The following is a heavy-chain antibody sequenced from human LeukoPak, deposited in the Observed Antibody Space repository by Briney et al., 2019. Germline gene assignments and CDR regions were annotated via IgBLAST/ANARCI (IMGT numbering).Heavy chain of an antibody. CDR2: IYGSDSGRT. Sequence: PSETLSLTCTVSGGSISSYYWSWIWQPAGKGLEWIGRIYGSDSGRTNYNPSLKSRVSMSVDTSKKQFSLMLSSVTAADTAIYYCARMYSGTYGGIDYWGQGTLVTVSS. CDR3: ARMYSGTYGGIDY. J-gene: IGHJ4*02. D-gene: IGHD1-26*01. CDR1: GGSISSYY. V-gene: IGHV4-4*07.